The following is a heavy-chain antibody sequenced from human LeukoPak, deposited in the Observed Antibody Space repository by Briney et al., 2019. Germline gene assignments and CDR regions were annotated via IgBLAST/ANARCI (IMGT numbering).Heavy chain of an antibody. D-gene: IGHD3-10*01. CDR1: GFTVSSNY. Sequence: GGSLRLSCAASGFTVSSNYMSRVRQAPGKGLEWVSVIYSGGSTYYADSVKGRFTISRDNSKNTLYLQMNSLRAEDTAVYYCASPGWAGSPDYWGQGTLVTVSS. CDR3: ASPGWAGSPDY. CDR2: IYSGGST. V-gene: IGHV3-53*01. J-gene: IGHJ4*02.